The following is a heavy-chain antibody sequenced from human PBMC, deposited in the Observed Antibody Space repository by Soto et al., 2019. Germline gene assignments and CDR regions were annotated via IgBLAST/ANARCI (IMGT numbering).Heavy chain of an antibody. V-gene: IGHV4-30-4*01. CDR1: GGSVTSDEDY. D-gene: IGHD5-18*01. CDR2: ISNSGST. J-gene: IGHJ4*02. CDR3: ATESGSTYGYFDH. Sequence: SETLSLTCTVSGGSVTSDEDYWTWIRQSPGKGLEWIGYISNSGSTGYNPSLKTRLSMPVDRSKNQFTLRLTSVTAADTAVYFCATESGSTYGYFDHWGQGTQVP.